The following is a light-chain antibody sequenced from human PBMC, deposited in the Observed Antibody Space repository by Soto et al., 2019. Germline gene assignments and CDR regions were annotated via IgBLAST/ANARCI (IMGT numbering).Light chain of an antibody. CDR3: QSYDSSLRGV. Sequence: VLTQPPSVSGAPGQRVTISCTGSSSNIGAGYDVHWYQQLPGTAAKLCIYGNSNRPSGVPDRFSGSKSGTSASLAITGLQAEDEADYYCQSYDSSLRGVFGTGTKLTVL. CDR2: GNS. J-gene: IGLJ1*01. CDR1: SSNIGAGYD. V-gene: IGLV1-40*01.